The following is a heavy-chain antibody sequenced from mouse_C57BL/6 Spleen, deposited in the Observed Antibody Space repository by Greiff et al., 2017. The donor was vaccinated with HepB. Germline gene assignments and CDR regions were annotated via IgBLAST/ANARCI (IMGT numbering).Heavy chain of an antibody. V-gene: IGHV1-69*01. Sequence: VQLQQSGAELVMPGASVKLSCKASGYTFTSYWMHWVKQRPGQGLEWIGEIDPSDSYTNYNQKFKGKSTLTVDRSSSTAYMQLSSLTYEDSAVYYCALSTIITTGFCLRRYYFDYWGQGTTLTVSS. CDR2: IDPSDSYT. CDR1: GYTFTSYW. J-gene: IGHJ2*01. D-gene: IGHD2-4*01. CDR3: ALSTIITTGFCLRRYYFDY.